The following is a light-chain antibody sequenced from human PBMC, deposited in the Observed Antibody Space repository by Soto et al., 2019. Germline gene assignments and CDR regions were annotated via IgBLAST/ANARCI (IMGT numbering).Light chain of an antibody. V-gene: IGLV1-40*01. CDR2: GNT. J-gene: IGLJ3*02. CDR1: SSNIGAGYD. CDR3: QSYDSSLSGWV. Sequence: QTVVTQPPSVSGAPGQSVTISCTGRSSNIGAGYDVHWYQHLPGTAPKLLISGNTNRPSGVPDRFSGSKSGTSASLAITGLQADDEADYYCQSYDSSLSGWVFGGGTKVTVL.